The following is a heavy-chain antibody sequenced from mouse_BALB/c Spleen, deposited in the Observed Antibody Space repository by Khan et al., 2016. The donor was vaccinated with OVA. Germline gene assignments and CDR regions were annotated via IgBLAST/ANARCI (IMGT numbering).Heavy chain of an antibody. CDR3: ARSGTTVVAYWYFDV. J-gene: IGHJ1*01. CDR2: IHYSGST. Sequence: EVELVESGPDLVKPSQSLSLTCTVTGYSIPSGYSWHWLRQFPGNKLEWMGYIHYSGSTNYHPSLKSRISITRDTSKNQFFLQLNSVTTEDTATYYCARSGTTVVAYWYFDVWGAGTTFTVSS. D-gene: IGHD1-1*01. V-gene: IGHV3-1*02. CDR1: GYSIPSGYS.